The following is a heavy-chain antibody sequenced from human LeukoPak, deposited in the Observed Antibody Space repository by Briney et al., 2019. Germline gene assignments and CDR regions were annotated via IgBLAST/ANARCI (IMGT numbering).Heavy chain of an antibody. CDR3: ARVFASSGSYYYYFDY. CDR2: IIPIFGTA. J-gene: IGHJ4*02. CDR1: GGTFSSYA. V-gene: IGHV1-69*01. Sequence: ASVKVSCKASGGTFSSYAISWVRQAPGQGLEWMGGIIPIFGTANYARKFQGRVTITADESTSTAYMELSSLRSEDTAVYYCARVFASSGSYYYYFDYWGQGTLVTVSS. D-gene: IGHD3-10*01.